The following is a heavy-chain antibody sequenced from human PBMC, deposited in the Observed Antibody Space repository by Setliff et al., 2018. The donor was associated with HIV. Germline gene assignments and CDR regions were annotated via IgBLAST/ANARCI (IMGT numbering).Heavy chain of an antibody. Sequence: ASVKVSCKASGYTFTSYDINWVRQATGQGLEWMGWMNPNSGNTGYAQKFQGRVTMTRNTSISTAYMELSSLRSEDTAVYYCARGDIAVAASGYYYGMDVWGQGTTVTVSS. CDR1: GYTFTSYD. CDR3: ARGDIAVAASGYYYGMDV. J-gene: IGHJ6*02. D-gene: IGHD6-19*01. CDR2: MNPNSGNT. V-gene: IGHV1-8*02.